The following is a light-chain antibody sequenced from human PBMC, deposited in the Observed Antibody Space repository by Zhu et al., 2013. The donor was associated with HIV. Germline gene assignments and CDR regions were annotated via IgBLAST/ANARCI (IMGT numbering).Light chain of an antibody. CDR3: QQTYIAPWT. J-gene: IGKJ1*01. CDR2: AAS. Sequence: DIQMTQSPSSLSASVGDRVTLTCRASQSISTHLNWFQQISGKAPKLLTYAASRLQIGVPSRFTGSGSGTEFSLTISSLQPEDFATYYCQQTYIAPWTFGQGTKVEIK. V-gene: IGKV1-39*01. CDR1: QSISTH.